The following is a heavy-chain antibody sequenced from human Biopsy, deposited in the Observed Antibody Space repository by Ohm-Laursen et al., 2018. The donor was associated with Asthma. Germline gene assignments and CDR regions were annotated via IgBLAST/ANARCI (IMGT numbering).Heavy chain of an antibody. CDR3: ARTYYDFLTGQVNDAFAL. Sequence: AASVKVSCKASGYTFINYAIHWVRQAPGHSLEWMGWINAANGNTKYSQKFQGRLTISRVTSASTAYMDLSSLRSEDTAMYYCARTYYDFLTGQVNDAFALWGQGTMVTVSS. V-gene: IGHV1-3*01. CDR2: INAANGNT. CDR1: GYTFINYA. J-gene: IGHJ3*01. D-gene: IGHD3-9*01.